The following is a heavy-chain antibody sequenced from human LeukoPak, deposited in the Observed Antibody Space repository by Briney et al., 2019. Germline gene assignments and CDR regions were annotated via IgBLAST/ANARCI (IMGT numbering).Heavy chain of an antibody. D-gene: IGHD1-26*01. V-gene: IGHV7-4-1*02. CDR1: GYTFTSYA. Sequence: ASVKVSCKASGYTFTSYAMNWVRQAPGQGLEWMGWINTKTGNPTYAQGFTGRFVFSLDTSVSTAYLQISSLKAEDTAVYYCAREGRWEPLYYYYYMDVWGKGTTVTVSS. CDR3: AREGRWEPLYYYYYMDV. J-gene: IGHJ6*03. CDR2: INTKTGNP.